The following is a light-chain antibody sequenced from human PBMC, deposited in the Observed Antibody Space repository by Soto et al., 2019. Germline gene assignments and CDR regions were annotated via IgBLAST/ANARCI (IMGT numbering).Light chain of an antibody. CDR1: SSNIGSNT. V-gene: IGLV1-44*01. J-gene: IGLJ2*01. CDR2: SNN. Sequence: QSVLTQPPSASGTPGQRVTISCSGSSSNIGSNTVNWYQQLPGTAPKLLIYSNNQRPSGVPDRFSGSKSGTSASLAISGLQSEDEADYYCAAWYDSLNGVVFGGGTKLTV. CDR3: AAWYDSLNGVV.